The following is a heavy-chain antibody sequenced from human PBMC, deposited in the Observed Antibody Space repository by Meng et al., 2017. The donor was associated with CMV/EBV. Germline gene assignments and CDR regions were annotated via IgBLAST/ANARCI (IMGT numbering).Heavy chain of an antibody. CDR3: AKDVSREFRWWFPFYYYGMDV. Sequence: GGSLRLSCAASGFTFDDYAMHWVRQAPGKGLEWVSGISWNSGSIGYADSVKCRFTISRDNAKNSLYLQMNSLRAEDTALYYCAKDVSREFRWWFPFYYYGMDVWGQGTTVTVSS. D-gene: IGHD2-15*01. CDR1: GFTFDDYA. V-gene: IGHV3-9*01. J-gene: IGHJ6*02. CDR2: ISWNSGSI.